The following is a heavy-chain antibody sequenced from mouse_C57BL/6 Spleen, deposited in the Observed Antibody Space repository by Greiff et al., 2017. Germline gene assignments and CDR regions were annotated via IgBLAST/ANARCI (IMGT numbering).Heavy chain of an antibody. CDR1: GYTFTSYW. V-gene: IGHV1-50*01. CDR3: ARSRDSSGYVFDY. Sequence: VQLQQPGAELVKPGASVKLSCKASGYTFTSYWMQWVKQRPGQGLEWIGEIDPSDSYTNYNQKFKGKATLTVDTSSSTAYMQLSSLTSEDSAVYYCARSRDSSGYVFDYWGQGTTLTVSS. D-gene: IGHD3-2*02. CDR2: IDPSDSYT. J-gene: IGHJ2*01.